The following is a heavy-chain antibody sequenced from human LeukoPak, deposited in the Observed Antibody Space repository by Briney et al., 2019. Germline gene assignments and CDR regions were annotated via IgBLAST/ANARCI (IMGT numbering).Heavy chain of an antibody. V-gene: IGHV4-61*05. CDR1: GGSVSNSDYF. Sequence: SETLSLTCNVSGGSVSNSDYFWGWIRQPPGKGLEWIGNVFFSGSSNYNPSLKSRATVFVVMSKNQFFLKLGSVTAADTAVYYCARNYYYKGMDVWGQGTTVTVSS. CDR3: ARNYYYKGMDV. J-gene: IGHJ6*02. CDR2: VFFSGSS.